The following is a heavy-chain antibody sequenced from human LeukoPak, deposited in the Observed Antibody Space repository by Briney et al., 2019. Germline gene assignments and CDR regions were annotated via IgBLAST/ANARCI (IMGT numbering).Heavy chain of an antibody. D-gene: IGHD5-12*01. CDR2: IYYGGST. V-gene: IGHV4-59*01. CDR3: ARGGAFDI. J-gene: IGHJ3*02. Sequence: SETLSLTCTVSGGSISSYYWSWIRQPPGKGLEWIGYIYYGGSTNYNPSLKSRVTISVDTSKNQFSLKLSSVTAADTAVYYCARGGAFDIWGQGTMVTVSS. CDR1: GGSISSYY.